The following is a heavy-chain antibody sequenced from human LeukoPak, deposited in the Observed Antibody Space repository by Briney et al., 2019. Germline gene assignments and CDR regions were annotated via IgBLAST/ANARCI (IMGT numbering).Heavy chain of an antibody. J-gene: IGHJ4*02. CDR1: GFTFSSYA. CDR3: AKDYYDFWGGYYATFFDY. D-gene: IGHD3-3*01. V-gene: IGHV3-23*01. Sequence: GGSLRLSCAASGFTFSSYAMSWVRQAPGKGLEWVSAISGSGGSTYYADSVKGRFTISRDNSKNTLYLQMNSLRAEDTAVYYCAKDYYDFWGGYYATFFDYWGQGTLVTVSS. CDR2: ISGSGGST.